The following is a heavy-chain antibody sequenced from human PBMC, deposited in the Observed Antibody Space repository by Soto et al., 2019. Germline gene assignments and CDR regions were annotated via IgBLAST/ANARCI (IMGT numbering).Heavy chain of an antibody. D-gene: IGHD2-2*01. CDR2: ISAYNGNT. CDR1: GYTFTSYG. V-gene: IGHV1-18*01. J-gene: IGHJ5*02. CDR3: ARDLALVVPAAGEGWFDP. Sequence: QVQLVQSGAEVKKPGASVKVSCKASGYTFTSYGISWVRQAPGQGLEWMGWISAYNGNTNYAQKPQGRVTMTTDTSTSTAYMELRSLRSDDTAVYYCARDLALVVPAAGEGWFDPWGQGTLVTVSS.